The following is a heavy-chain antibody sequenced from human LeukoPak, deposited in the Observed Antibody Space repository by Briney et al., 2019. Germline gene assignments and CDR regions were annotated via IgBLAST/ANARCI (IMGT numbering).Heavy chain of an antibody. V-gene: IGHV1-8*01. J-gene: IGHJ4*02. Sequence: ASVKVSCKASGYTFTRYDINWVRQATGQGLEWMGWMNPNSGNTGYAQKFQGRVTMTRNTSISTAYMELSSLRSEDTAVYYCARGSYDILTGYYTGFDYWGQGTLVTVSS. CDR3: ARGSYDILTGYYTGFDY. CDR1: GYTFTRYD. D-gene: IGHD3-9*01. CDR2: MNPNSGNT.